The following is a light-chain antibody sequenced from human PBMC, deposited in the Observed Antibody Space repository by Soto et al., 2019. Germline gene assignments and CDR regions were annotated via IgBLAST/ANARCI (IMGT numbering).Light chain of an antibody. Sequence: QSVLTQPASVSGSPGQAITISCTGASSDVGGYNYVSWYQQHPGKAPKLMIYDVSNRPSGVSNRFSGSKSGDTASLTISGLQAEDEADYYCSSYTSSSKVFGTGTTVTVL. J-gene: IGLJ1*01. CDR1: SSDVGGYNY. CDR2: DVS. V-gene: IGLV2-14*01. CDR3: SSYTSSSKV.